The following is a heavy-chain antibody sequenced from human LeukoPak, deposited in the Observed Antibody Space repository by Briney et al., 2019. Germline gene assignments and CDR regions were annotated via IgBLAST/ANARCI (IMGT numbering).Heavy chain of an antibody. CDR2: INHSGST. V-gene: IGHV4-34*01. D-gene: IGHD2-2*03. CDR3: ARGGHLDIVVVPAAYYFDY. Sequence: PPETLSLTCAVYGGSFSGYYWSWIRQPPGKGLEWIGEINHSGSTNYNPSLKSRVTISVDTSKNQFSLKLSSVTAADTAVYYCARGGHLDIVVVPAAYYFDYWGQGALVTVSS. CDR1: GGSFSGYY. J-gene: IGHJ4*02.